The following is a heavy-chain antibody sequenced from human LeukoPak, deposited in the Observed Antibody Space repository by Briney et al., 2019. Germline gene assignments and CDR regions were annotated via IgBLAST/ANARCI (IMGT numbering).Heavy chain of an antibody. CDR1: GFTVSNNY. CDR3: ARASRTIFDRIALLYGMDV. CDR2: IYSGGRT. V-gene: IGHV3-53*01. D-gene: IGHD3-3*01. Sequence: GGSLRLSCAASGFTVSNNYMYWVRQASGKGLEWVSVIYSGGRTFYADFVEGRFAVSRDDSKNTLYLQMTSLRVEDTAVYYCARASRTIFDRIALLYGMDVWGRGTTVTVSS. J-gene: IGHJ6*02.